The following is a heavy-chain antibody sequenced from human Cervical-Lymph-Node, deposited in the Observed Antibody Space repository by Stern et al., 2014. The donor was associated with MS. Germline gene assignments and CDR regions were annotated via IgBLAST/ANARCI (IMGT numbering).Heavy chain of an antibody. CDR3: ARDPSTTASDWFFDL. J-gene: IGHJ2*01. CDR2: ISDTGAT. CDR1: GGAVSDYY. V-gene: IGHV4-59*02. D-gene: IGHD2-21*02. Sequence: QVQLQESGPGLVKPSETLSLTCTVSGGAVSDYYWTWIRQRPGKGLAWIGYISDTGATNYNPSPHRWVTITLDTSQNQVSLRLRSVTAADTAVYYCARDPSTTASDWFFDLWGRGSLVTVSS.